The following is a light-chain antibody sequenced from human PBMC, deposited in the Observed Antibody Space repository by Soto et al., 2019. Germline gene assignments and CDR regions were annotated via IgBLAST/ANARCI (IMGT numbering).Light chain of an antibody. CDR1: SSDVGGYNY. J-gene: IGLJ2*01. V-gene: IGLV2-14*01. CDR2: EVS. Sequence: QSALTQPASVSGSPGQSFTISCTGTSSDVGGYNYVSWYQQHPGKAPKLMIYEVSNRPSGVSNRFSGSKSGNTASLTISGLQAEDEADYYCSSYTSSSTQFGGGTKLTVL. CDR3: SSYTSSSTQ.